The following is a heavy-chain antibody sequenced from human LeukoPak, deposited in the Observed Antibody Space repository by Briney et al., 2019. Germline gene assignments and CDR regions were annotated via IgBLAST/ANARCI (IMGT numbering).Heavy chain of an antibody. Sequence: PSETLSLTCTVSGGSISSYYWSWIRQPPGKGLEWIGYIYYSGSTNYNPSLKSRVTISVDTSKNQFSLKLSSVTAADTAVYYCARSGIQLWSRPFDYWGQGTLVTVSS. D-gene: IGHD5-18*01. CDR2: IYYSGST. V-gene: IGHV4-59*08. J-gene: IGHJ4*02. CDR1: GGSISSYY. CDR3: ARSGIQLWSRPFDY.